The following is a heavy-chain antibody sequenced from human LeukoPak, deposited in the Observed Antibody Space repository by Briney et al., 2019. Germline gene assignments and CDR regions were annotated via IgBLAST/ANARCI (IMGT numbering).Heavy chain of an antibody. V-gene: IGHV4-4*09. D-gene: IGHD2-21*02. J-gene: IGHJ6*03. CDR2: IYTSGST. CDR3: ARHWSCGGDCHDYYYYYMDV. Sequence: SETLSLSCTVSGGSISSYYWSWIRQPPGKGLEWIGYIYTSGSTNYNPSLKSRVTISVDTSKNQFSLKLSSVTAADTAVYYCARHWSCGGDCHDYYYYYMDVWGKGTTVTVSS. CDR1: GGSISSYY.